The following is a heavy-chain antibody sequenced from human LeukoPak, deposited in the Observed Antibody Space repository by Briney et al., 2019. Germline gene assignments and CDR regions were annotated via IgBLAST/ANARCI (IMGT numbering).Heavy chain of an antibody. CDR1: GGSIRDYY. Sequence: SETLSLTCGVSGGSIRDYYWSWIRQPPGKGLEWIAYIYYTGSANYSPSFQRRLNISVDASKNQFSLKLFSVTAADTAVYYCARLKLHYDVYFPYFYYYYMDVWGKGTTVTVSS. J-gene: IGHJ6*03. D-gene: IGHD4-17*01. V-gene: IGHV4-59*08. CDR2: IYYTGSA. CDR3: ARLKLHYDVYFPYFYYYYMDV.